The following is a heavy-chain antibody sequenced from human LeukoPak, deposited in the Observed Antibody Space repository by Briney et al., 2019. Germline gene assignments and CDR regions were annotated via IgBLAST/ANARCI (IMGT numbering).Heavy chain of an antibody. Sequence: ASVKVSCKASGYTFTSYGISWVRQAPGQGLEWMGCISAYNGNTNYAQKLQGRVTMTTDTSTSTAYMELRSLRSDDTAVYYCARGSGYHDFWSGFDYWGQGTLVTVSS. D-gene: IGHD3-3*01. J-gene: IGHJ4*02. V-gene: IGHV1-18*01. CDR1: GYTFTSYG. CDR3: ARGSGYHDFWSGFDY. CDR2: ISAYNGNT.